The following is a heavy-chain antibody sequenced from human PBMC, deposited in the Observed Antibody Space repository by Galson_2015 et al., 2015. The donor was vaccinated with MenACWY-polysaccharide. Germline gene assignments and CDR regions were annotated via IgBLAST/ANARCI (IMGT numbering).Heavy chain of an antibody. J-gene: IGHJ2*01. V-gene: IGHV3-23*01. D-gene: IGHD6-19*01. CDR1: GFTFSSYA. CDR3: AKDSVIISGWYESTYFDL. CDR2: ISGSGGST. Sequence: SLRLSCAASGFTFSSYAMSWVRQTPGKGLEWVSAISGSGGSTYYADSVKGRFTISRDNSKNTLYLQMNSLRAEDTAVYYCAKDSVIISGWYESTYFDLWGRGTLVTVSS.